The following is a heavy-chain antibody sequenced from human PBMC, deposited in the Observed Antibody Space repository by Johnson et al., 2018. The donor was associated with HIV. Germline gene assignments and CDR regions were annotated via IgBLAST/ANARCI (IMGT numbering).Heavy chain of an antibody. Sequence: QVQLVESGGGLVQPGGSLRLSCAASGFTFSNNYVNWVRQAPGKGLEWVAVISSDGSNKYYADSVKGRFIISRDNSKNTLYLQMNSLRAEDTAVYYCAKGSTDYSGSYPRDAFDIWGQGTMVTVSS. CDR2: ISSDGSNK. D-gene: IGHD1-26*01. CDR1: GFTFSNNY. J-gene: IGHJ3*02. CDR3: AKGSTDYSGSYPRDAFDI. V-gene: IGHV3-30*18.